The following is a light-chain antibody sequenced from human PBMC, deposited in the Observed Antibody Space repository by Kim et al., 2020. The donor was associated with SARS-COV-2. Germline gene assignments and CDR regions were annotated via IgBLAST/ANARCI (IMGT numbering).Light chain of an antibody. CDR1: TIESKG. CDR2: FDG. J-gene: IGLJ3*02. CDR3: QVWDPKSDHWV. Sequence: TADITCGGTTIESKGVQWYQLSPGQAPLLVIYFDGTRPSGTPERFSGSNSRNTATLTITRVKAGDEADYYCQVWDPKSDHWVFGGGTQLTVL. V-gene: IGLV3-21*04.